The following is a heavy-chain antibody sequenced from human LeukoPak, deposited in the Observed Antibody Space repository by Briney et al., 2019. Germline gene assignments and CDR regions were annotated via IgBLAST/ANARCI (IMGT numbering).Heavy chain of an antibody. CDR1: GFTFSSYW. Sequence: GESLRLSCAASGFTFSSYWMSWVRQAPGKGLEWMANIMQDGSEKYYVDSMKGRFTISRDNAKNSLYLQMNSLRAEDTAVYYCARARSPGIAATAYAFDIWGQGTMVTVSS. CDR2: IMQDGSEK. D-gene: IGHD6-13*01. J-gene: IGHJ3*02. V-gene: IGHV3-7*01. CDR3: ARARSPGIAATAYAFDI.